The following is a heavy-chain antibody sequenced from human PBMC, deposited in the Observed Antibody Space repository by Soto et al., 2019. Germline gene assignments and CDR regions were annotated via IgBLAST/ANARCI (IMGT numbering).Heavy chain of an antibody. Sequence: GGSLRLSCAASGFTFSSYAMSWVRQAPGKGLEWVSAISGSGGSTYYADSVKGRFTISRDNSKNTLYLQMNSLRAEDTAVYYCTTTSSSGYELYYYGMDVWGQGTTVTVSS. D-gene: IGHD3-22*01. CDR1: GFTFSSYA. J-gene: IGHJ6*02. CDR3: TTTSSSGYELYYYGMDV. CDR2: ISGSGGST. V-gene: IGHV3-23*01.